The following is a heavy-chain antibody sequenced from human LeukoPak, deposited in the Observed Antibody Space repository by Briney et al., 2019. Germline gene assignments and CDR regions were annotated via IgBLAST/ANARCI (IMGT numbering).Heavy chain of an antibody. CDR3: ARDPGGGEWLRFPANNQYYYYGMDV. CDR1: GDSVPSNSAA. Sequence: SQTLSLTCAISGDSVPSNSAAWNWLRQSPSRGLEWLGGTYYRSKWYNDYAVSVKSRITINPDTSKNQFSLQLNSVTPEDTAVYYCARDPGGGEWLRFPANNQYYYYGMDVWGQGTTVTVSS. V-gene: IGHV6-1*01. J-gene: IGHJ6*02. CDR2: TYYRSKWYN. D-gene: IGHD5-12*01.